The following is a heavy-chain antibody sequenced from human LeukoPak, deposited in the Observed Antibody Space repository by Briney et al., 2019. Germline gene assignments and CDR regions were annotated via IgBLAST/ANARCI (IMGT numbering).Heavy chain of an antibody. D-gene: IGHD3-10*01. J-gene: IGHJ4*02. CDR1: GGSISSSNW. V-gene: IGHV4-4*02. CDR3: ARAYVGYYYGSGSRGPPRPFDY. Sequence: PSETLSLTCAVSGGSISSSNWWSWVRQPPGKGLEWIGEIYHSGSTNYNPSLKSRVTISVDKSKNQFSLKLSSVTAADTAVYYCARAYVGYYYGSGSRGPPRPFDYWGQGTLVTVSS. CDR2: IYHSGST.